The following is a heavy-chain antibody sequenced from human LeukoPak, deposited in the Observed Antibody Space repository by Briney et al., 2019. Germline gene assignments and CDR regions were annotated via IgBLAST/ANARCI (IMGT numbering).Heavy chain of an antibody. V-gene: IGHV1-46*01. CDR1: GYTFTSYY. CDR3: AREEGYCSGGSCPNDAFDI. J-gene: IGHJ3*02. Sequence: ASVKVSCKASGYTFTSYYMHWVRQAPGQGLEWMGIINPSGGSTSYAQKFQGRVTMTRDMSTSTVYMELSSLRSEDTAVYYCAREEGYCSGGSCPNDAFDIWGQGTMVTVSS. D-gene: IGHD2-15*01. CDR2: INPSGGST.